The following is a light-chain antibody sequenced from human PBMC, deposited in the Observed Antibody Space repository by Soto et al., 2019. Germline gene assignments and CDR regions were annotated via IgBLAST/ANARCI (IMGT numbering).Light chain of an antibody. J-gene: IGKJ4*01. Sequence: DIQMTQSPSSLSASVGDRVTISCRASQTAISYLNWYQQKPGKAPKLLIYDASNLQRGVPSRFSGSGSGTEFSLTISSLQPEDFATYYCQQSYSTPLTFGGGTKVEIK. CDR1: QTAISY. CDR2: DAS. V-gene: IGKV1-39*01. CDR3: QQSYSTPLT.